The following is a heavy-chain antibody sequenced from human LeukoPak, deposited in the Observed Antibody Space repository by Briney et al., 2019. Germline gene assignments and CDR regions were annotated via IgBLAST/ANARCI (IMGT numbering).Heavy chain of an antibody. CDR1: GGSISSGGYY. CDR3: ARGFPGGYNWFDP. Sequence: SETLSLTCTVSGGSISSGGYYWSWIRQHPGKGLEWIGYIYYSGSTYYNPSLKSRVTMSVDTSKNQFSLKLSSVTAADTAVYYCARGFPGGYNWFDPWGQGTLVTVSS. J-gene: IGHJ5*02. V-gene: IGHV4-31*03. D-gene: IGHD3-16*01. CDR2: IYYSGST.